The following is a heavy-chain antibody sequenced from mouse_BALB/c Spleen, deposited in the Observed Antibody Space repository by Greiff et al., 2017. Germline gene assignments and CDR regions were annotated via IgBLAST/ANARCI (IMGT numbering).Heavy chain of an antibody. CDR2: ISSGSSTI. V-gene: IGHV5-17*02. D-gene: IGHD2-2*01. CDR1: GFTFSSFG. Sequence: DVQLVESGGGLVQPGGSRKLSCAASGFTFSSFGMHWVRQAPEKGLEWVAYISSGSSTIYYADTVKGRFTISRDNPKNTLFLQMTSLRSEDTAMYYCARDGYDAGFAYWGQGTLVTVSA. CDR3: ARDGYDAGFAY. J-gene: IGHJ3*01.